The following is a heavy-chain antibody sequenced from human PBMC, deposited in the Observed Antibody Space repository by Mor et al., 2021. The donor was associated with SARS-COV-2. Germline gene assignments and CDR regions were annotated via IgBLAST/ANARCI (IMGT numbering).Heavy chain of an antibody. D-gene: IGHD2-15*01. CDR3: PKDGYCSGGSYYGMDV. J-gene: IGHJ6*02. V-gene: IGHV3-49*02. Sequence: YAASVKGRFTISSDDSKSIAYLQMNSLKTEDTAVYYAPKDGYCSGGSYYGMDVWGQGTTVTVSS.